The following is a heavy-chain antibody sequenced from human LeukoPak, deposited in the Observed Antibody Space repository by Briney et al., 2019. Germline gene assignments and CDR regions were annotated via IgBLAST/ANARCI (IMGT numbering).Heavy chain of an antibody. V-gene: IGHV1-69*13. CDR1: GGTFSSYA. Sequence: GASVKVSCKASGGTFSSYAISWVRQAPGQGLEWMGGIIPIFGTANYAQKFQGRVTITADESTSTAYMELSSLRSEDTAVYYCARDQVAVYYYYYYMDVWGKGTTVTVSS. CDR2: IIPIFGTA. J-gene: IGHJ6*03. CDR3: ARDQVAVYYYYYYMDV.